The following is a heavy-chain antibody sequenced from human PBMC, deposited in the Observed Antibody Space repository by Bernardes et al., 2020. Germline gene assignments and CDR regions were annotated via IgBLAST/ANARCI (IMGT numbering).Heavy chain of an antibody. Sequence: SESLSLTCTVSGFSVSSCSYYWIWLLQPPGQGLEWIGYIYYSGSTNYNPSLKSRVTISVDTSKNQFSLKLSSVTAADTAVYYCARVWIVGATYFDYWGQGTLVTVSS. J-gene: IGHJ4*02. CDR1: GFSVSSCSYY. V-gene: IGHV4-61*01. D-gene: IGHD1-26*01. CDR2: IYYSGST. CDR3: ARVWIVGATYFDY.